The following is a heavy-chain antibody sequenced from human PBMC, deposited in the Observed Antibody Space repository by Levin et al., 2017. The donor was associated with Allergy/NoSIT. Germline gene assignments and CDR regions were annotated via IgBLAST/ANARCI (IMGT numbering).Heavy chain of an antibody. CDR2: INPSGGST. D-gene: IGHD3-10*01. CDR1: GYTFTSHF. CDR3: ARDHVGTRGWGGGTYDY. J-gene: IGHJ4*02. V-gene: IGHV1-46*01. Sequence: PGASVKVSCKASGYTFTSHFFHWVRQAPGQGFEWMGTINPSGGSTDYAQRFQGRVTMTRDTSTNTVYMELSSLRSEDGAMYYCARDHVGTRGWGGGTYDYWGQGTLVTVSS.